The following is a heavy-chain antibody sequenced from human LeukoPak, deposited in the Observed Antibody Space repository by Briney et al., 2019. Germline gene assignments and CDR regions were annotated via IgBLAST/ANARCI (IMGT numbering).Heavy chain of an antibody. V-gene: IGHV4-31*03. J-gene: IGHJ5*02. Sequence: SETLSLTCTVSGGSISSGGYYWSWIREHRGKGREGIGYIYCSGSTYYTPALKSRVTISVDTSKNQFSLKLSSVTAADTAVYYCARSLTDIVVVPAAIRRGNWFDPWGQGTLVTVSS. CDR3: ARSLTDIVVVPAAIRRGNWFDP. CDR1: GGSISSGGYY. CDR2: IYCSGST. D-gene: IGHD2-2*02.